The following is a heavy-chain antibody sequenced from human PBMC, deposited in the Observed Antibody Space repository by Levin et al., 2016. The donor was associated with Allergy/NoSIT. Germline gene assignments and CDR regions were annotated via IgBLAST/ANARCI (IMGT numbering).Heavy chain of an antibody. CDR2: ISSSSSYT. D-gene: IGHD2-8*01. V-gene: IGHV3-11*06. Sequence: WIRQPPGKGLEWVSYISSSSSYTNYADSVKGRFTISRDNAKNSLYLQMNSLRAEDTAVYYCARDDQYCTNGVCYHDYWGQGTLVTVSS. J-gene: IGHJ4*02. CDR3: ARDDQYCTNGVCYHDY.